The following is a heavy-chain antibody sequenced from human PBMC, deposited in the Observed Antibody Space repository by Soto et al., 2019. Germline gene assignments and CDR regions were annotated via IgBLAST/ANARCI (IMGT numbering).Heavy chain of an antibody. J-gene: IGHJ5*02. CDR2: INHSGST. CDR3: ERPKSSYSLDP. CDR1: GGSFSGYY. V-gene: IGHV4-34*01. D-gene: IGHD1-26*01. Sequence: PSETLSLTCAVYGGSFSGYYWSWIRQPPGKGLEWIGEINHSGSTNYNPSLKSRVTISVDTSKNQFSLKLSSVTAADTAVYYFERPKSSYSLDPWGQGTLVTVYS.